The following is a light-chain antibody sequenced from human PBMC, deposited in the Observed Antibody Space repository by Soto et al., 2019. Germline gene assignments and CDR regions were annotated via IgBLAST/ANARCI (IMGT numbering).Light chain of an antibody. Sequence: QSALTQPPSASGSPGQSVTISCTGTSSDVGGYNYVSWYQKHPGKVPKLMIYEVSKRPSGVPDRFSGSKSGNTASLTVSGLQAEDEADYYCSSYAGSNNLVFGGGTKLTVL. J-gene: IGLJ2*01. CDR1: SSDVGGYNY. CDR3: SSYAGSNNLV. CDR2: EVS. V-gene: IGLV2-8*01.